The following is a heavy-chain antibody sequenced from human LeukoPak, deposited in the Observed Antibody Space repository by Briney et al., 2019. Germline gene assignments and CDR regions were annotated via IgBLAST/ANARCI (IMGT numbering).Heavy chain of an antibody. CDR1: GFSLTTSGVG. V-gene: IGHV2-5*02. J-gene: IGHJ4*02. Sequence: SGPTLVKPTQTLTLTCTFSGFSLTTSGVGVGWIRQPPGKALEWLALIYWDDDQRYSPSLRNRLTITKDTSKNQVVLTVTNMDPVDTATYYCAHKGPRRPFDYWGQGTLVTVSS. CDR2: IYWDDDQ. CDR3: AHKGPRRPFDY.